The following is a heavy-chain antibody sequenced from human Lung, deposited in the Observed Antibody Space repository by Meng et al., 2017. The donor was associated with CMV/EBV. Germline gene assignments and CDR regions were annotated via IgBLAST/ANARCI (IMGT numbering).Heavy chain of an antibody. J-gene: IGHJ6*02. V-gene: IGHV3-48*03. CDR1: GFTFSSYE. CDR3: ARDRPYYDFWSGYGMDV. D-gene: IGHD3-3*01. Sequence: SCAASGFTFSSYEMNWVRQAPGKGLEWVSYISSSGSTIYYADSVKGRFTISRDNAKNSLYLQMNSLRAEDTAVYYCARDRPYYDFWSGYGMDVWGQGTTVTVSS. CDR2: ISSSGSTI.